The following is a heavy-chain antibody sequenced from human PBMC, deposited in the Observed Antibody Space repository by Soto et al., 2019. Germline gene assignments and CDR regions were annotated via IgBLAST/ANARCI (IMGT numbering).Heavy chain of an antibody. D-gene: IGHD3-22*01. CDR2: IYYSGST. CDR3: ARAPDYYDSSGYYPRAFDI. CDR1: GGSISSGGYY. Sequence: SETLSLTCTVSGGSISSGGYYWSWIRQHPGKGLEWIGYIYYSGSTYYSPSLKSRVTISVDTSKNQFSLKLSSVTAADTAVYYCARAPDYYDSSGYYPRAFDIWGQGTMVTVSS. J-gene: IGHJ3*02. V-gene: IGHV4-31*03.